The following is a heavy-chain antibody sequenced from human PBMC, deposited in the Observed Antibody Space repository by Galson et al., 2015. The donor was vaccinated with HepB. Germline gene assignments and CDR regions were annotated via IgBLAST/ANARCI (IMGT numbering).Heavy chain of an antibody. J-gene: IGHJ4*02. D-gene: IGHD3-10*01. CDR3: TTDPYSGSGRYGFR. CDR1: GFTFSNAW. V-gene: IGHV3-15*01. CDR2: VKSKTDGGTT. Sequence: SLRLSCAASGFTFSNAWMSWVRQAPGKGLEWVGRVKSKTDGGTTDYAAPVKGRFSISRDDSKNTLYLQMLSLKTEDTAVYYCTTDPYSGSGRYGFRWGQGTLLTVSS.